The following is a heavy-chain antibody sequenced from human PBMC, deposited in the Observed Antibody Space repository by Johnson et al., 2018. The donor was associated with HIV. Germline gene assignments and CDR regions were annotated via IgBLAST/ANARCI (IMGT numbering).Heavy chain of an antibody. J-gene: IGHJ3*02. CDR3: AKQQLARGCYAFDI. V-gene: IGHV3-48*04. Sequence: VQLVESGGDLVQPGGSLRLSCVGSGFTFSTNWMHWVRQAPGKGLVWVSYISSSGSTIYYADSVKGRFTISRDNAKNSLYLQMNSLRAEDTAVYYCAKQQLARGCYAFDIWGQGTMVTVSS. CDR1: GFTFSTNW. CDR2: ISSSGSTI. D-gene: IGHD6-13*01.